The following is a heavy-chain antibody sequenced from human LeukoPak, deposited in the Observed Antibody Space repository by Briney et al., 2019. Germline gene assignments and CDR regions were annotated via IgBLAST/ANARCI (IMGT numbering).Heavy chain of an antibody. J-gene: IGHJ6*03. V-gene: IGHV4-34*01. CDR1: GGSFSGYY. CDR3: ARGRGGSYRGSYYMDV. CDR2: INHSGGT. Sequence: PSETLSLTCAVYGGSFSGYYWSWIRQPPGKGLEWIGEINHSGGTNYNPSLKSRVTISVDTSKNQFSLKLSSVTAADTAVYYCARGRGGSYRGSYYMDVWGKGTTVTVSS. D-gene: IGHD1-26*01.